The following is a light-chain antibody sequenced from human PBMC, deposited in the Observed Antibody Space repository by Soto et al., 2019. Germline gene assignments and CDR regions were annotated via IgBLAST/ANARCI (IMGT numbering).Light chain of an antibody. J-gene: IGKJ1*01. V-gene: IGKV4-1*01. CDR2: WAS. CDR1: QSVLSSSNNKNY. Sequence: DIVMTQSPDSLAVSLGERATINCKSSQSVLSSSNNKNYLTWYQQKLGQPPKLLIYWASTRESGVPDRFSGSGSGAEFTLTISSLQAEDVAVYYCQQYYSTPWTFGQGTKVEIK. CDR3: QQYYSTPWT.